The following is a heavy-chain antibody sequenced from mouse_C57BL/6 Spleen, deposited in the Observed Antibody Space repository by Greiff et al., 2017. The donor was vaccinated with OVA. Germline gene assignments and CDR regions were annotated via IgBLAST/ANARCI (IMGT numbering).Heavy chain of an antibody. CDR3: ARHGGGSSSDYAMDY. V-gene: IGHV5-15*01. Sequence: EVKLMESGGGLVQPGGSLKLSCAASGFTFSDYGMAWVRQAPRKGPEWVAFISNLAYSIYYADTVTGRFTISRENAKNTLYLEMSSLRSEDTAMYYCARHGGGSSSDYAMDYWGQGTSDTVSS. J-gene: IGHJ4*01. D-gene: IGHD1-1*01. CDR2: ISNLAYSI. CDR1: GFTFSDYG.